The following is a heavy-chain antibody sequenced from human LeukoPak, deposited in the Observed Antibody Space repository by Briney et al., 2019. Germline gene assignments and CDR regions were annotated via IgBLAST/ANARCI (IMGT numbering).Heavy chain of an antibody. V-gene: IGHV3-23*01. CDR3: AKARGITMVRGVNFDY. CDR1: GFTFSSYA. CDR2: SSGSGGST. Sequence: GGSLRLSCAASGFTFSSYAMSWVRQAPGEGLQWVSSSSGSGGSTYYADSVKGRFTISRDNSKNTLYLQMNSLRAEDTAVYYCAKARGITMVRGVNFDYWGQGTLVTVSS. J-gene: IGHJ4*02. D-gene: IGHD3-10*01.